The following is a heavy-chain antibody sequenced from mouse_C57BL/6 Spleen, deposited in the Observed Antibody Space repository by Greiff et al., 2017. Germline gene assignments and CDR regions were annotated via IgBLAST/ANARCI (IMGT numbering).Heavy chain of an antibody. CDR3: TREPDYYGSSYWYFDV. D-gene: IGHD1-1*01. V-gene: IGHV1-15*01. Sequence: QVHVKQSGAELVRPGASVTLSCKASGYTFTDYEMHWVKQTPVHGLEWIGAIDPETGGTAYNQKFKGKAILTADKSSSTAYMELRSLTSEDSAVYYCTREPDYYGSSYWYFDVWGTGTTVTVSS. J-gene: IGHJ1*03. CDR1: GYTFTDYE. CDR2: IDPETGGT.